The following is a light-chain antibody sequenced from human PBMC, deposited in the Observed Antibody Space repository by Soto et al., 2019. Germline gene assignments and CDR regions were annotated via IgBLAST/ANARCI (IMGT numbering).Light chain of an antibody. CDR3: QQRSNWLT. J-gene: IGKJ4*01. V-gene: IGKV3-11*01. Sequence: EIVLTQSPATLSLSPGERATLSCRASQSVSSYLAWYQQKPGQAPRLLIYDASNRATGIPARFSGSGSGTDFTLTISSLETEDFAVYSCQQRSNWLTFGGGTKVEIK. CDR1: QSVSSY. CDR2: DAS.